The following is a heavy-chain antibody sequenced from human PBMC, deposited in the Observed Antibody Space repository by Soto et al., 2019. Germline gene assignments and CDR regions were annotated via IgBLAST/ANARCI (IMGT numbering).Heavy chain of an antibody. CDR1: GFTFSSYA. V-gene: IGHV3-30*04. CDR3: ATDHSAGTLKGYYYYGMDV. CDR2: ISFDGNDQ. D-gene: IGHD3-10*01. J-gene: IGHJ6*02. Sequence: VQLVESGGGVVQPGRSLRLSCAASGFTFSSYAMHWVRQAPGKGLQWVAIISFDGNDQYHADSVKGRFTISRDNSKNTLYLQMNSLRGDDTAVYYCATDHSAGTLKGYYYYGMDVWGQGTTVTVSS.